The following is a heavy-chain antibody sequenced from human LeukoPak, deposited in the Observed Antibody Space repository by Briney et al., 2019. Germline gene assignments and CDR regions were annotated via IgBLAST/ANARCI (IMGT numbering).Heavy chain of an antibody. Sequence: GGSLRLSCAASGFNVSSNYMSWVRQAPGKGLEWVSVIYSGGRTYYADSVRGRFTISRDNSKNTLYLQMNSLRAEDTAVYFCARGPHEEYFDYWGQGTLVTVSS. J-gene: IGHJ4*02. CDR2: IYSGGRT. CDR3: ARGPHEEYFDY. CDR1: GFNVSSNY. V-gene: IGHV3-53*01.